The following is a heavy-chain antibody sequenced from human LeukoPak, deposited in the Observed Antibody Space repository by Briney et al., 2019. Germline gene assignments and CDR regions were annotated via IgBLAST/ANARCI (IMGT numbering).Heavy chain of an antibody. CDR3: AKNGQGEYDILNYYFDY. CDR2: IRYDGSNK. J-gene: IGHJ4*02. V-gene: IGHV3-30*02. CDR1: GFTFSSYG. D-gene: IGHD3-9*01. Sequence: PGGSLRLSCAASGFTFSSYGMHWVRQAPGKGLEWVAFIRYDGSNKYYADSVKGRFTISRDNSKNTLYLQMNSLRAEDTAVYYCAKNGQGEYDILNYYFDYWGQGTLVTVSS.